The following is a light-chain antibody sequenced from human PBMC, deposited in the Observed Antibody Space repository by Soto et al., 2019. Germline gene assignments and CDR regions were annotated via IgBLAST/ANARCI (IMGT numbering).Light chain of an antibody. CDR2: GAS. Sequence: EIVMTQSPVTLSVSPGERATLSCRASQSVSSYLAWYQQKPGQAPRLLIYGASTRATGIPARFSGSGSGTEFTLTISSLQSEDFAVYYCQQYNNWPPWTFGQGTKVDIK. CDR1: QSVSSY. V-gene: IGKV3-15*01. CDR3: QQYNNWPPWT. J-gene: IGKJ1*01.